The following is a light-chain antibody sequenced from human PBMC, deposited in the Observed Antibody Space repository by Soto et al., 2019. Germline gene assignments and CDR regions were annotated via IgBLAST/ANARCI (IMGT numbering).Light chain of an antibody. CDR3: QRSYGSPPWT. Sequence: EIVLTQSPGTLSLSPGERATLSCRASQSVSTGYLAWYQQKPGQPPRLLIYGASSRATGIPNRFSGSGSGTDFILTISRLQPEDFATYYCQRSYGSPPWTFGQGTKVEIK. V-gene: IGKV3-20*01. CDR2: GAS. CDR1: QSVSTGY. J-gene: IGKJ1*01.